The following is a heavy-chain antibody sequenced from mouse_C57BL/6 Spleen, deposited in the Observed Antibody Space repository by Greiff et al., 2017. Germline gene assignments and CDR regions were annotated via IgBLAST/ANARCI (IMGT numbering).Heavy chain of an antibody. CDR2: IWSGGST. D-gene: IGHD1-1*01. V-gene: IGHV2-4*01. Sequence: VHLVESGPGLVQPSQSLSITCTVSGFSLTSYGVHWVRQPPGKGLEWLGVIWSGGSTDYNAAFISRLSISKDNSKSQVFFKMNSLQADDTAIYYCAKRGYYGSSLYWYFDVWGTGTTVTVSS. CDR1: GFSLTSYG. J-gene: IGHJ1*03. CDR3: AKRGYYGSSLYWYFDV.